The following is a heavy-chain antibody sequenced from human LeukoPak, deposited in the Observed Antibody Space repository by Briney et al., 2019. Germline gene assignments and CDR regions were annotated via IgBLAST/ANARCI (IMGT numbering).Heavy chain of an antibody. CDR2: ISASGISI. V-gene: IGHV3-48*03. J-gene: IGHJ1*01. CDR3: VPPAAGLHRTISTEYFQH. D-gene: IGHD6-13*01. CDR1: GLIFDSYD. Sequence: GGSLRLSCAAAGLIFDSYDMYWVRQSPGKGPEWVSYISASGISIKYADSVKGRFTISRDNAKNLVYLQMDSLRAEDTAVYYCVPPAAGLHRTISTEYFQHWGQGTPVIVSS.